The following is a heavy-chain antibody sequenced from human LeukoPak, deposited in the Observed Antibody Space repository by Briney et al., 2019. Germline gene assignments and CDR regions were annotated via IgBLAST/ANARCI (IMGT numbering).Heavy chain of an antibody. J-gene: IGHJ4*02. Sequence: GASVKVSCKATGYTFTTYDINWVRQATGQGLEWMGWMNPNSGNTGYAQRFQGRVTITRNTSISTAYMELSSLRFEDTAVYCCVRGNVFRSPDYWGQGTLLTVSS. CDR1: GYTFTTYD. V-gene: IGHV1-8*03. CDR3: VRGNVFRSPDY. D-gene: IGHD3-16*01. CDR2: MNPNSGNT.